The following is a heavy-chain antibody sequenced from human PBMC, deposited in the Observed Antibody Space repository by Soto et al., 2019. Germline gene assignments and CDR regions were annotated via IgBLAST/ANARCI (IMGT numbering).Heavy chain of an antibody. CDR3: ATAYYYDSSGYYYPISPFDY. CDR1: VFTFSIYG. J-gene: IGHJ4*02. D-gene: IGHD3-22*01. Sequence: PRGALIVSCAASVFTFSIYGMHWVRQAPGKGLDLVAVISYDGSNKYYADSVNGRFTISIDNSKNTLYLQMNSLRAEDTAVYYCATAYYYDSSGYYYPISPFDYWGQGTMVTVSS. V-gene: IGHV3-30*03. CDR2: ISYDGSNK.